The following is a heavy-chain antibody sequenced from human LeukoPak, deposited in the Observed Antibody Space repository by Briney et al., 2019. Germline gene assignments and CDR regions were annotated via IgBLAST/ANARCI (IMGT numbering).Heavy chain of an antibody. D-gene: IGHD2-2*01. Sequence: GRSLRLSCAASGFTFSSYAMHWVRQAPGKGLEWVAVISYDGSNKYYADSVKGRFTISRDNSKNTLYLQMNSLRAEDTAVCYCARDSVLGCSSTSCLDRFDYWGQGTLVTVSS. CDR3: ARDSVLGCSSTSCLDRFDY. J-gene: IGHJ4*02. CDR1: GFTFSSYA. CDR2: ISYDGSNK. V-gene: IGHV3-30*01.